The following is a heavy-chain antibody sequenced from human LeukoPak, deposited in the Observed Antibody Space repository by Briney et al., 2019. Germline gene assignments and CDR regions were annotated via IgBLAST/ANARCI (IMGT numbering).Heavy chain of an antibody. D-gene: IGHD5-24*01. CDR1: GFTFNTYI. CDR2: IDTDGKTT. CDR3: VRDKDGYNF. Sequence: GGSLRLSCAASGFTFNTYIMHWVRQAPGKGLVWVSRIDTDGKTTTYADSVKGRFTISRDNAKNMLYLQMNSLRVEDTAVYYCVRDKDGYNFWGQGTLVSVSS. V-gene: IGHV3-74*01. J-gene: IGHJ4*02.